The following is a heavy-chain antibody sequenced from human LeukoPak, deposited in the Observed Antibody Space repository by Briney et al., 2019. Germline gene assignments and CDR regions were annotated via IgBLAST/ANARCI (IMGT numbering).Heavy chain of an antibody. J-gene: IGHJ4*02. CDR2: INHSGST. Sequence: NASETLSLTCAVYGGSFSGYYWSWIRQPPGKGLEWIGEINHSGSTNYNPSLKSRVTISVDTSKNQFSLKLSSVTAADTAMYYCARGRIGYGSGSYFFDYWGQGTLVTVSS. CDR3: ARGRIGYGSGSYFFDY. V-gene: IGHV4-34*01. D-gene: IGHD3-10*01. CDR1: GGSFSGYY.